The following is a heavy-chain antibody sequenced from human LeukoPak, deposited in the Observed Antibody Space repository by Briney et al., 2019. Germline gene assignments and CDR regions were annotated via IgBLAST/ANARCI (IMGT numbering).Heavy chain of an antibody. CDR1: GFTFSSYG. D-gene: IGHD4-17*01. CDR2: IWYDGSNK. V-gene: IGHV3-33*01. Sequence: PGGSLRLSCAASGFTFSSYGMHWVRQAPGKGLEWVAVIWYDGSNKYYADSVKGRFTISRDNSKNTLYLQMNSLRAEDTAVYYCARDQDYGAPGAFDIWGQETMVTVSS. J-gene: IGHJ3*02. CDR3: ARDQDYGAPGAFDI.